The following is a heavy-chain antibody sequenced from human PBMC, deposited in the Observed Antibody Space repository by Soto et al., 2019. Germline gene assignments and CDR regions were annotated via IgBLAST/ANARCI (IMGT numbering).Heavy chain of an antibody. J-gene: IGHJ5*02. CDR2: IYYSGST. V-gene: IGHV4-59*01. CDR1: GGSISSYY. CDR3: ARGDSSSWYWFDP. D-gene: IGHD6-13*01. Sequence: SETLSLTCTVSGGSISSYYWSWIRQPPGKGLEWIGYIYYSGSTNYNPTLKSRVTISVDTSKNQFSLKLSSVTAADTAVYYCARGDSSSWYWFDPWGQGTLVTVSS.